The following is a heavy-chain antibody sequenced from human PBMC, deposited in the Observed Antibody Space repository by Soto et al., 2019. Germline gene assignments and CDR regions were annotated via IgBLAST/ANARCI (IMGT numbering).Heavy chain of an antibody. CDR1: GGSISSSSYY. V-gene: IGHV4-39*01. CDR3: ARHVGLGWYDRFDY. D-gene: IGHD2-15*01. Sequence: QLQLQESGPGLVKPSETLSLTCTVSGGSISSSSYYWGWIRQPPGKGLEWIGSIYYSGSTYYNPSLKSRVTISVDTSKNQFSLKLSSVTAADTAVYYCARHVGLGWYDRFDYWGQGTLVTVSS. CDR2: IYYSGST. J-gene: IGHJ4*02.